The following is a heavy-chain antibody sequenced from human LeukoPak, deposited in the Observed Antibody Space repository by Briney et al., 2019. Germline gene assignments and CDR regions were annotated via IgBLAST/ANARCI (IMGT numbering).Heavy chain of an antibody. D-gene: IGHD3-10*01. CDR1: GFTVSSYY. Sequence: AGGSLRLSCAASGFTVSSYYWSWIRQPPGKGLEWIGYIYYSGSTNYNPSLKSRVTISVDTSKNQFSLKLSSVTAADTAVYYCARVGFGELYSPFDCWGQGTLVTVSS. CDR3: ARVGFGELYSPFDC. CDR2: IYYSGST. V-gene: IGHV4-59*02. J-gene: IGHJ4*02.